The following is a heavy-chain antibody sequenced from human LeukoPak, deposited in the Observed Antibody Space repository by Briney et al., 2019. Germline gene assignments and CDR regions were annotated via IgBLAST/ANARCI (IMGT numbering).Heavy chain of an antibody. CDR2: INPSGGST. Sequence: ASVNVSCKASGYTFTDYYMHWVRQAPGEGLEWMGIINPSGGSTRFAQKFQGRVTMTRDTSTSTAYMELSSLRSEDTAVYYCARDKDAPGYSSGWRQYYYGMDVWGQGATVTVSS. D-gene: IGHD6-19*01. J-gene: IGHJ6*02. V-gene: IGHV1-46*01. CDR1: GYTFTDYY. CDR3: ARDKDAPGYSSGWRQYYYGMDV.